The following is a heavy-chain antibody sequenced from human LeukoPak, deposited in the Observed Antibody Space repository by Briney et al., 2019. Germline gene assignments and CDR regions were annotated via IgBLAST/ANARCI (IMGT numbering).Heavy chain of an antibody. Sequence: PGGSLRLSCAASGFTFSSYSMNWVRQAPGKGLEWVSYISSSSSTIYYADSVKGRFTISRDNVKNSLYLQMNSLKAADTAVYYCSKALGVALRREYYMDVWGKGTTVTVS. CDR2: ISSSSSTI. J-gene: IGHJ6*03. CDR3: SKALGVALRREYYMDV. D-gene: IGHD2/OR15-2a*01. CDR1: GFTFSSYS. V-gene: IGHV3-48*04.